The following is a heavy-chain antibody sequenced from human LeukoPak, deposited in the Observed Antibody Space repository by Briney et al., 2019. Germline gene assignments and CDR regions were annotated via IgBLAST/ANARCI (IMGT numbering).Heavy chain of an antibody. CDR3: ARATPYGDYAYDY. CDR1: GGSISSGGYS. J-gene: IGHJ4*02. V-gene: IGHV4-30-2*01. Sequence: SETLSLTCAVSGGSISSGGYSWSWIRQPPGKGLEWIGYIYHSGSTYYNPSLKSRVTISVDRSKNQFSLKLSSVTAADTAVYYCARATPYGDYAYDYWGQGTLVTVSS. D-gene: IGHD4-17*01. CDR2: IYHSGST.